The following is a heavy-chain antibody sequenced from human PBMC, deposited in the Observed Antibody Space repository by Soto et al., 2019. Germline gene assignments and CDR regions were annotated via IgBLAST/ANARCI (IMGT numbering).Heavy chain of an antibody. V-gene: IGHV1-69*02. D-gene: IGHD2-2*01. Sequence: QVQLVQSGAEVKKPGSSVKVSCKASGGTFSSYTISWERQAPGQGLEWMGRIIPILGIANYAQKFQGRVTITADKSTSTAYMELSSLRSEDTAVYYCARNYCSSTSCYAFDYWGQGTLVTVSS. CDR1: GGTFSSYT. J-gene: IGHJ4*02. CDR3: ARNYCSSTSCYAFDY. CDR2: IIPILGIA.